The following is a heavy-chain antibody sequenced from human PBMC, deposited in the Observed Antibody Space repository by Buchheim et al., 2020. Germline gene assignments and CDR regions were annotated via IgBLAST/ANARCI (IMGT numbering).Heavy chain of an antibody. D-gene: IGHD3-3*01. V-gene: IGHV1-46*03. CDR2: INPSGGST. Sequence: QVQLVQSGAEVKKPGASVKVSCKASGYTFTSYYMHWVRQAPGQGLEWMGIINPSGGSTSYAQKFQGRVTMTRDTSTSTVYMELSSLRSEDTAVYYCARGLDPFLYYDFWSGSSFDYWGQGTL. CDR1: GYTFTSYY. CDR3: ARGLDPFLYYDFWSGSSFDY. J-gene: IGHJ4*02.